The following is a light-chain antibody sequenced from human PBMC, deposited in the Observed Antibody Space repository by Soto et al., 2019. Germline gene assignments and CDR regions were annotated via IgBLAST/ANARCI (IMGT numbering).Light chain of an antibody. J-gene: IGLJ1*01. CDR1: GRDIGRYNF. CDR3: SSYAGTNNRYV. V-gene: IGLV2-8*01. CDR2: EVN. Sequence: QSALTQPPSASGSPGQSVTISCTGTGRDIGRYNFVSWYQQHPGKVPKLIIYEVNKRPSGVPDRFSGSKSGNTASLTVSGLQADDEADYYCSSYAGTNNRYVFGTGTKVTVL.